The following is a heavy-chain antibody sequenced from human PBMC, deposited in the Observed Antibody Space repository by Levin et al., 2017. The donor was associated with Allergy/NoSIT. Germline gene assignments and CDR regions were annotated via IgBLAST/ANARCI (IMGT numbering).Heavy chain of an antibody. V-gene: IGHV1-18*01. Sequence: NAGGSLRLSCKASGYTFTTYGISWVRQAPGQGLEWLGWISAYTGNTNYAQKLQGRVTMTTDTSTTTAYMELRSLRSDDSAVYYCARDTGPGGYGVDFWGQGTLVTVSS. CDR3: ARDTGPGGYGVDF. J-gene: IGHJ4*02. D-gene: IGHD5-12*01. CDR2: ISAYTGNT. CDR1: GYTFTTYG.